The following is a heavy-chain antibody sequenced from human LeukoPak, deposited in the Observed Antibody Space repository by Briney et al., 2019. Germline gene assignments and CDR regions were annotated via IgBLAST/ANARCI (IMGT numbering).Heavy chain of an antibody. D-gene: IGHD2-8*02. CDR3: ARRRGQSSGPSYYYLHLDV. CDR1: GGSISSGGYY. J-gene: IGHJ6*03. V-gene: IGHV4-31*03. Sequence: ASQTLSLTCTVSGGSISSGGYYWSWIRQHPGKGLECIGYIYYSGSTYYNPSLKSRVTISVDTSKNQFSLKLSSVTAADTAVYFFARRRGQSSGPSYYYLHLDVRGKGTTVTGSS. CDR2: IYYSGST.